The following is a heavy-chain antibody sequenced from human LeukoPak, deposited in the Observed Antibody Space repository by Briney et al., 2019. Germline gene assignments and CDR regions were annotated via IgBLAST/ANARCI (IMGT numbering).Heavy chain of an antibody. Sequence: SETLSLTCTVSGGSISSYYWSWIRQPPGKGLEWIGYIYTSGSTNYNPSLKSRVTISVDTSKNQFSLKLSSVTAADTAVYYCAREDPQTTVPEGMDVWGQGTTVIVSS. CDR3: AREDPQTTVPEGMDV. J-gene: IGHJ6*02. CDR2: IYTSGST. V-gene: IGHV4-4*09. D-gene: IGHD4-17*01. CDR1: GGSISSYY.